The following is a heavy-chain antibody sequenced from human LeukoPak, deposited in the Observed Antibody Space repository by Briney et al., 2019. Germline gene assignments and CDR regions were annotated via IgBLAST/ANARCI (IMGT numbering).Heavy chain of an antibody. J-gene: IGHJ4*02. Sequence: GGSLRLSCAASGLAFSAYKMHWVRQAPRKGLVWVSRISTDGYTTDYADFVQGRFTASRDNTKNTWSLEMNSLRAEDTGVYYCAKDHYWSIDYWGRGTLVTVSS. CDR2: ISTDGYTT. CDR3: AKDHYWSIDY. D-gene: IGHD3-3*01. CDR1: GLAFSAYK. V-gene: IGHV3-74*01.